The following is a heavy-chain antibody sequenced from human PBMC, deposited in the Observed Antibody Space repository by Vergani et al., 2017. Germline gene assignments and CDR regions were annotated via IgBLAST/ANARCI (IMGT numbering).Heavy chain of an antibody. J-gene: IGHJ6*02. Sequence: QLQLQESGPGLVKPSETLSLTCTVSGGSISSSSYYWGWIRQPPGKGLEWIGEINHSGSTNYNPSLKSRVTISVDTSKNQFSLKLSSVTAADTAVYYCAREYSSSWPGFGYYYYYGMDVWGQGTTVTVSS. V-gene: IGHV4-39*07. CDR2: INHSGST. CDR1: GGSISSSSYY. CDR3: AREYSSSWPGFGYYYYYGMDV. D-gene: IGHD6-13*01.